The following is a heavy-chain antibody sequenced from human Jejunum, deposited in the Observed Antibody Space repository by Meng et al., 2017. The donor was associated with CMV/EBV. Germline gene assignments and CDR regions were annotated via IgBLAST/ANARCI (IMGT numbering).Heavy chain of an antibody. D-gene: IGHD2-2*01. CDR1: SSHL. CDR3: ARGDCSSATCSVYYYGLDV. V-gene: IGHV3-30-3*01. J-gene: IGHJ6*02. Sequence: SSHLMHWVRLAPGKGLEWVGFISYDGTNKYYADSVKGRFTISRDNSKNTLYLQVNSLRPEDTAVYYCARGDCSSATCSVYYYGLDVWGQGTTVTVSS. CDR2: ISYDGTNK.